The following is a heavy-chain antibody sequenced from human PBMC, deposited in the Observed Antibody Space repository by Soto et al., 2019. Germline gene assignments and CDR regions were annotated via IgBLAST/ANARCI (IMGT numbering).Heavy chain of an antibody. CDR3: ARGLYCSGGTCTDS. Sequence: ASVKVSCKASGYTFTTHDINWVRQATGQGLEWMGWMNPNSGNTDYAQKFQGRVTMTRNTSTSTAYMELSSLRSEDTAVYYCARGLYCSGGTCTDSWGQGTLVTVSS. V-gene: IGHV1-8*01. CDR2: MNPNSGNT. J-gene: IGHJ4*02. CDR1: GYTFTTHD. D-gene: IGHD2-15*01.